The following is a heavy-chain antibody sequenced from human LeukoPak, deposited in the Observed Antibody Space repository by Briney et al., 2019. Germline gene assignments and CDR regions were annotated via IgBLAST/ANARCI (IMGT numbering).Heavy chain of an antibody. CDR1: GFTFSSYS. CDR2: ISSSSSYI. J-gene: IGHJ4*02. Sequence: GGSLRLSCAASGFTFSSYSMNWVRQAPGKGLEWVSSISSSSSYIYYADAVKGRFTISRDNAKNSLYMQMNSLRAEDTAVYYWARDGRVGYYGSGSYYMGGFVDYWGQGTLVTVSS. V-gene: IGHV3-21*01. CDR3: ARDGRVGYYGSGSYYMGGFVDY. D-gene: IGHD3-10*01.